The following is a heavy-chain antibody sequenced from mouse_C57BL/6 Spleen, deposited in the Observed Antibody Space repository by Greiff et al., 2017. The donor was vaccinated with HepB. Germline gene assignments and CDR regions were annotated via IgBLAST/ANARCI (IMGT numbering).Heavy chain of an antibody. V-gene: IGHV5-9*01. Sequence: EVHLVESGGGLVKPGGSLKLSCAASGFTFSSYTMSWVRQTPEKRLEWVATISGGGGNTYYPDSVKGRFTISRDNAKTTLYLQMSRLRSEDTALYYCARHKAYYSNYFDYWGQGTTLTVSS. CDR1: GFTFSSYT. D-gene: IGHD2-5*01. CDR3: ARHKAYYSNYFDY. J-gene: IGHJ2*01. CDR2: ISGGGGNT.